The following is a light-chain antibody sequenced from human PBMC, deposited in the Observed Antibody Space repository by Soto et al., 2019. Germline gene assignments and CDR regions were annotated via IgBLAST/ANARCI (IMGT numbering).Light chain of an antibody. V-gene: IGKV3-15*01. CDR1: QSVNSN. J-gene: IGKJ5*01. Sequence: EMVMTQSPAILSVSPGESATLSCRASQSVNSNYLAWYQQHPGQAPRLLIYGASTRATGIPARFSGSGSGTDFTLTISGLEPADLGVYYCQQRHNWPITFGQGTRLEIK. CDR2: GAS. CDR3: QQRHNWPIT.